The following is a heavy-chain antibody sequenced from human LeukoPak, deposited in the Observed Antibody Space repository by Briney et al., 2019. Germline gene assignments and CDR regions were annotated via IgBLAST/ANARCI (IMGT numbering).Heavy chain of an antibody. Sequence: GTPRLSRAASGLIRSSNYNSWGPPGPGEGVGWGSIIYRDGNTNYADSVKGRFTISRDNSKNTLSLQMNSLRAEDTAVYYCACSGPYSNGGVMTDYWGQGTLVTVSS. J-gene: IGHJ4*02. CDR1: GLIRSSNY. CDR2: IYRDGNT. CDR3: ACSGPYSNGGVMTDY. D-gene: IGHD6-19*01. V-gene: IGHV3-66*01.